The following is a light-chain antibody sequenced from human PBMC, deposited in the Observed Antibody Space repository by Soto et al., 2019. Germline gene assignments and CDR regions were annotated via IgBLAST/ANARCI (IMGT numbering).Light chain of an antibody. CDR3: CSYTSSSTYV. CDR2: DVS. V-gene: IGLV2-14*01. Sequence: QSALTQPASVSGSPGQSIAISCIGTSSDVSAYNYVSWYQQHPAKAPKLMIYDVSNRPSGVSTRFSGSKSGNTASLTISGLQADDEADYYCCSYTSSSTYVFGTGTKLTVL. CDR1: SSDVSAYNY. J-gene: IGLJ1*01.